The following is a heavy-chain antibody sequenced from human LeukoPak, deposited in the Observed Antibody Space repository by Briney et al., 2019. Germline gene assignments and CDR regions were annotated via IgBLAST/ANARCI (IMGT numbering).Heavy chain of an antibody. CDR2: IGRGIT. CDR3: ARDALAGEKPEYFFDY. J-gene: IGHJ4*02. V-gene: IGHV3-21*05. Sequence: GGSLRLSCAASGFTFSSYGMHWVRQAPGKGLEWVAHIGRGITYADSVKGRFTISRDNAKNSVYLQMNGLRAEDTAVYYCARDALAGEKPEYFFDYWGQGTLVTVSS. D-gene: IGHD2/OR15-2a*01. CDR1: GFTFSSYG.